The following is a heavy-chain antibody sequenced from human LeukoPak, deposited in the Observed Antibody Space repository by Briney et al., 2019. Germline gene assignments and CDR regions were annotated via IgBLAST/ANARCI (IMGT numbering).Heavy chain of an antibody. D-gene: IGHD6-19*01. V-gene: IGHV4-59*08. J-gene: IGHJ4*02. CDR2: LYYSVGT. CDR1: RGSISSYY. CDR3: AGHISSGWDY. Sequence: SETLSHTRTLPRGSISSYYWSCIRQPPGEGLEWSGYLYYSVGTNYNPSLKSRVTISIDTSKNQCSLKLSSVTAADTAVYYCAGHISSGWDYWGQGTLVTVSS.